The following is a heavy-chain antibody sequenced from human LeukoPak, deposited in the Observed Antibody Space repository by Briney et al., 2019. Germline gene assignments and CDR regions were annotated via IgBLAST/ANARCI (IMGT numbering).Heavy chain of an antibody. J-gene: IGHJ4*02. D-gene: IGHD1-14*01. V-gene: IGHV3-11*04. CDR1: GFTFSDYY. Sequence: GGSLRLSCAASGFTFSDYYMNWIRQAPGKGLEWVAYISGSANIIYYADSVKGRFTISRDNSKNTLYLQMDSLRAEDTAVYYCARWTDRDAGTSYYFDYWGQGTLVTVSS. CDR3: ARWTDRDAGTSYYFDY. CDR2: ISGSANII.